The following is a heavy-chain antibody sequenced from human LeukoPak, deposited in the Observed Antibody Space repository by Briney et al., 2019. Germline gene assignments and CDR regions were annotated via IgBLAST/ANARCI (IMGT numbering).Heavy chain of an antibody. CDR3: ARLETTKGGYYFDY. CDR1: GYTFTSYG. J-gene: IGHJ4*02. V-gene: IGHV1-18*04. D-gene: IGHD1/OR15-1a*01. CDR2: ISAYNGNT. Sequence: ASVKVSCKASGYTFTSYGISWVRQAPGQGLEWMGWISAYNGNTNYAQKLQGRVTMTADTSTSTAYMELRSLRSDDTAVYYCARLETTKGGYYFDYWGQGTLVTVSS.